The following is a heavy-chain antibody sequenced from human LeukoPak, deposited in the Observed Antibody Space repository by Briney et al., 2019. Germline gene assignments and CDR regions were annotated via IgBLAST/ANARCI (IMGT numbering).Heavy chain of an antibody. CDR3: ARGGGDYGSFDY. CDR1: GFTFSSYR. CDR2: IWYDGSNK. D-gene: IGHD3-10*01. Sequence: GGSLRLSCAASGFTFSSYRMHWVRHAPGKGLEGVAVIWYDGSNKHYADSVKGRFTISRDNSKNTLYLQRNSLRAEDTTVYYCARGGGDYGSFDYWGQGTLVTVSS. V-gene: IGHV3-33*01. J-gene: IGHJ4*02.